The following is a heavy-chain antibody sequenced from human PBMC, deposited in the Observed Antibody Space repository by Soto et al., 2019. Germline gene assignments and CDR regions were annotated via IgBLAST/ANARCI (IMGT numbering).Heavy chain of an antibody. D-gene: IGHD2-2*02. CDR2: IYDSENT. V-gene: IGHV4-31*03. J-gene: IGHJ6*02. CDR3: ARAAHTGYDGFDV. CDR1: GGSIISGGSY. Sequence: QVQLQESGPGLVKPSQTVSLTCSVSGGSIISGGSYWNWIRQRPGKGLEWIGYIYDSENTYNNPSLKGRVFVSIDTSKNQFSLKLHSVTAADTAVYYGARAAHTGYDGFDVWGHGTTVTGS.